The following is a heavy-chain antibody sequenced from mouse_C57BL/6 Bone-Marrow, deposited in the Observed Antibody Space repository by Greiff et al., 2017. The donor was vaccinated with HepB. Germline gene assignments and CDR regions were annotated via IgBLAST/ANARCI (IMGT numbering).Heavy chain of an antibody. CDR2: IDPENGDT. J-gene: IGHJ4*01. D-gene: IGHD1-1*01. CDR1: GFNIKDDY. Sequence: EVQLVESGAELVRPGASVKLSCTASGFNIKDDYMHWVKQRPEQGLEWIGWIDPENGDTEYASKFQGKATIPADTSSNTAYLQLSSLTSEDTAVYYCTSYYYGSSYDAMDYWGQGTSVTVSS. CDR3: TSYYYGSSYDAMDY. V-gene: IGHV14-4*01.